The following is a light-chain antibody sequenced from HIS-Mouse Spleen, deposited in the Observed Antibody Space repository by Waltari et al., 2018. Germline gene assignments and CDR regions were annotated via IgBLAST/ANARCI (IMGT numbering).Light chain of an antibody. CDR2: DVS. J-gene: IGLJ2*01. CDR3: SSYTSSSTEV. Sequence: QSALTQPASVSGSPGQSITIPCTGTSSDVGGYNYVSWYPQHPAKALKLMIYDVSNRPSGVSNRFSGSKSGNTASLTISGLQAEDEADYYCSSYTSSSTEVFGGGTKLTVL. CDR1: SSDVGGYNY. V-gene: IGLV2-14*03.